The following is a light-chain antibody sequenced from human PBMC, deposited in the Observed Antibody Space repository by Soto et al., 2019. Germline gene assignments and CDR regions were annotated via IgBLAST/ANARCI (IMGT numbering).Light chain of an antibody. V-gene: IGKV3-11*01. Sequence: EIVLTQAPATLPLSPGERPTLSCRASQSIGLAIAWYKHKPGQAPRLLIFDASQRATGIPARFRGSGSGTEFTLTISSLKPDDFATYYCQQYNSYWTFGQGTKVDIK. CDR2: DAS. J-gene: IGKJ1*01. CDR1: QSIGLA. CDR3: QQYNSYWT.